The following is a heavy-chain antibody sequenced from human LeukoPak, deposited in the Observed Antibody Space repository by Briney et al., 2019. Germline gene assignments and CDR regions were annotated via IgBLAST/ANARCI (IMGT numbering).Heavy chain of an antibody. V-gene: IGHV1-8*01. CDR1: GYTFTSYD. CDR2: MNPNSGNT. D-gene: IGHD2-15*01. Sequence: ASVKVSCKASGYTFTSYDINWVRQATGQGLEWMGWMNPNSGNTGYAQKFQGRVTMTRNTSISTAYMELSSLRSEDTAVYYCARGGRRYCSGGSCYRFDYWGQGTLVTVSS. J-gene: IGHJ4*02. CDR3: ARGGRRYCSGGSCYRFDY.